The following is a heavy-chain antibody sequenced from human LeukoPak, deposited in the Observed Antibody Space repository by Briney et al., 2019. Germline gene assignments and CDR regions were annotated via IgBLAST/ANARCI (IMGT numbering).Heavy chain of an antibody. J-gene: IGHJ5*02. CDR1: GYTFTGYG. V-gene: IGHV1-18*01. Sequence: ASVKVSCKASGYTFTGYGISWVRQAPGQGLEWMGWISAYNGNTNYAQKLQGRVTMTTDTSTSTAYMELRSLRSDDTAVYYCARNPLATGGSWFDPWGQGTLVTVSS. CDR3: ARNPLATGGSWFDP. D-gene: IGHD5-12*01. CDR2: ISAYNGNT.